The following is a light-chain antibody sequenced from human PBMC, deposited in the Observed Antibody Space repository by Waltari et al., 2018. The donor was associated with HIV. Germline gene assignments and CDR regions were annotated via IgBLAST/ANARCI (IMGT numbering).Light chain of an antibody. J-gene: IGLJ2*01. CDR3: AAWDDSLNGHVL. Sequence: QPVLPHPPPPSGPPGQGSTSPGSATRPTSGRIPSDCYQKLPGTAPRLLIYNNNQRPSGVPDRFSGSKSGTSASLAISGLQSEDEADYYCAAWDDSLNGHVLFGGGTKLTVL. CDR1: RPTSGRIP. CDR2: NNN. V-gene: IGLV1-44*01.